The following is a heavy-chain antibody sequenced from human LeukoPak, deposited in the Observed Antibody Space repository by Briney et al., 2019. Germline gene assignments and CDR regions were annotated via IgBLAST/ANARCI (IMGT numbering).Heavy chain of an antibody. CDR3: ARGTGPDRPRGYDYIWGSYRSTWPYYFDS. CDR2: INHSGST. J-gene: IGHJ4*02. D-gene: IGHD3-16*02. V-gene: IGHV4-34*01. CDR1: GGSFSGYY. Sequence: PSETLSLTCAVYGGSFSGYYWSWIRQPPGKGLEWIGEINHSGSTNYNPSLKRRVTISVDTSKNQFSLKVNSVPAADTAVYYCARGTGPDRPRGYDYIWGSYRSTWPYYFDSWGQGNLVIVSP.